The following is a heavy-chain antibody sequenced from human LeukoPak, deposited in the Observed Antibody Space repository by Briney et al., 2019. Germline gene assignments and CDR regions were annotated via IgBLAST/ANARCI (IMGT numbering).Heavy chain of an antibody. CDR3: ARSGYCSGGRCYYYSYGMDV. Sequence: SVKVSCKASGGTFSSDSISWVRQAPGQGLEWMGRIIPSLDMTNYAQKFQGRVTITADKSTSTAYMELSSLRSEDTAVYYCARSGYCSGGRCYYYSYGMDVWGQGTTVTVSS. J-gene: IGHJ6*02. D-gene: IGHD2-15*01. V-gene: IGHV1-69*02. CDR1: GGTFSSDS. CDR2: IIPSLDMT.